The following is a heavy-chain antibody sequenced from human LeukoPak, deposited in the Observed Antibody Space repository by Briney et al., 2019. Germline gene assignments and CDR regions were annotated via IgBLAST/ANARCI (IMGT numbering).Heavy chain of an antibody. V-gene: IGHV3-30*02. CDR3: AKDMQTWPRFPDY. D-gene: IGHD5-12*01. J-gene: IGHJ4*02. CDR2: IRYDGSNK. Sequence: GGSLRLSCAASGFTFSSYGMHWVRQAPGKGLEWVAFIRYDGSNKYYAASVKGRFTSSRDNPKNTLYLQMNGLRVEDTAVYYCAKDMQTWPRFPDYWGQGTLVTVSS. CDR1: GFTFSSYG.